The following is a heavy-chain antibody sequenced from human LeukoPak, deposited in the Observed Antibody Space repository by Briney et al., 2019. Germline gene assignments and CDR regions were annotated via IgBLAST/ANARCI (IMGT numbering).Heavy chain of an antibody. CDR2: ISSSSYYI. Sequence: GGSLRLSCAASGLTFSSYSMNWVRQAPGKGLEWVSSISSSSYYIYYADSVKGRFTISRDNAKNSLYLQMNSLRAEETAVYYCARGALLVGGFDSWGPGTLVTVSS. J-gene: IGHJ5*01. CDR1: GLTFSSYS. V-gene: IGHV3-21*01. CDR3: ARGALLVGGFDS. D-gene: IGHD1-26*01.